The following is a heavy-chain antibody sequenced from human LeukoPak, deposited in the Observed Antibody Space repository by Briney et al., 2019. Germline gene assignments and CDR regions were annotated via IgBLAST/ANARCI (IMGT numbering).Heavy chain of an antibody. CDR2: ILYDGSNE. Sequence: PGGSPRLSCAASGFTFSGYSMNWVRQAPGKGLEWVAFILYDGSNEYYADSVKGRFTISRDNSKNTLYLQMNSLRVEGTAVYYCVRDQAYYWGQGTLVTVSS. CDR3: VRDQAYY. D-gene: IGHD2-2*01. V-gene: IGHV3-30*02. J-gene: IGHJ4*02. CDR1: GFTFSGYS.